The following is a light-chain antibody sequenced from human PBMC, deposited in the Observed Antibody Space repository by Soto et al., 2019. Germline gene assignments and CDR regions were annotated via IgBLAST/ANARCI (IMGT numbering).Light chain of an antibody. V-gene: IGKV3-15*01. Sequence: EIVVTQSPATLSVSPGERGTLSCRASQSVNSNLAWYQQKPGQAPRLLIYGASTRAAGIPARFSGSGSGTEFTLTISSLQSEDVAVYYCQQYDTWPPVTFGQGTKVEIK. J-gene: IGKJ1*01. CDR2: GAS. CDR3: QQYDTWPPVT. CDR1: QSVNSN.